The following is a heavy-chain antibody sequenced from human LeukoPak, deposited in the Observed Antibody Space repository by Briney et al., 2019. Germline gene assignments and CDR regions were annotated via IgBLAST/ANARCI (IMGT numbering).Heavy chain of an antibody. CDR2: ISGSGGST. CDR3: AKSYCSSTSCYFPCPIWYNWFDP. D-gene: IGHD2-2*01. Sequence: GGSLRLSCAASGFTFSSYAMSWVRQAPGKGLEWVSAISGSGGSTYYADSVKGRFTISRDNSKNTLYLQMNSLRAEDTAVYYCAKSYCSSTSCYFPCPIWYNWFDPWGQGTLVTVSS. CDR1: GFTFSSYA. V-gene: IGHV3-23*01. J-gene: IGHJ5*02.